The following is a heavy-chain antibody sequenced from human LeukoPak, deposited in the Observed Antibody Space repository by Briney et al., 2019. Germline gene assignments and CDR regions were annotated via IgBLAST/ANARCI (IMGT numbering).Heavy chain of an antibody. D-gene: IGHD3-22*01. CDR3: ARIAYYYDSSGYYHMDV. J-gene: IGHJ6*03. Sequence: SGPTLVNPTQTLTLTCTFFGFSLSTSGMCVSWIRQPPGKALEWPARIDWDDDKYYSTSLKTRLTISKDTSKNQVVLTMTNMDPVDTATYYCARIAYYYDSSGYYHMDVWGKGTTVTVSS. CDR1: GFSLSTSGMC. CDR2: IDWDDDK. V-gene: IGHV2-70*11.